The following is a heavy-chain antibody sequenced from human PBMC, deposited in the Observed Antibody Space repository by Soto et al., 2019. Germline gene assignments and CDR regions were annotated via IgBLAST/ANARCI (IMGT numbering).Heavy chain of an antibody. CDR3: AIYSGYDSDYYYYGMDV. CDR1: GGTFSSYA. V-gene: IGHV1-69*01. CDR2: IIPIFGTA. J-gene: IGHJ6*02. Sequence: QVQLVQSGAEVKKPGSSVEVSCKASGGTFSSYAISWVRQAPGQGLEWMGGIIPIFGTANYVQKLLGRVTITADESTSTAYMELSRLSSEDTAVYYCAIYSGYDSDYYYYGMDVWGQGTTVTVSS. D-gene: IGHD5-12*01.